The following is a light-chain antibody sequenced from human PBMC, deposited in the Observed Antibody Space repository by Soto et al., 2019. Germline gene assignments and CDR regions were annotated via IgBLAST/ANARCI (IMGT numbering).Light chain of an antibody. V-gene: IGLV2-14*03. CDR3: SSYSSSGTVI. J-gene: IGLJ2*01. Sequence: QSALTQPASVSGSPGQSITISCTGTSGNIGVYNYVSWYQQHPGKAPKLMIYDVSNRPSGVSDRFSGSKSGYTASLTISGLQTEDEADYYCSSYSSSGTVIFGGGTQLTVL. CDR2: DVS. CDR1: SGNIGVYNY.